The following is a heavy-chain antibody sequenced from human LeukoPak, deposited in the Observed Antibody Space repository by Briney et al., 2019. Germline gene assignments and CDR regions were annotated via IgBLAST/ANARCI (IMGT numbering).Heavy chain of an antibody. D-gene: IGHD3-16*01. V-gene: IGHV1-69*05. CDR2: IIPIFGTA. J-gene: IGHJ3*02. CDR1: GGTFSSYA. Sequence: SVKVSCKASGGTFSSYAISRVRQAPGQGLEWMGGIIPIFGTANYAQKLQGRVTMTTDTSTSTAYMELRSLRSDDTAVYYCARVTGEPWDAFDIWGQGTMVTVSS. CDR3: ARVTGEPWDAFDI.